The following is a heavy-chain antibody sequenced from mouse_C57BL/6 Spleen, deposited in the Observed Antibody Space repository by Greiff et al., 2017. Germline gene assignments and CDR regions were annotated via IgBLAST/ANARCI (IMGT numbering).Heavy chain of an antibody. J-gene: IGHJ2*01. D-gene: IGHD2-3*01. CDR3: ARADDGYYGGYFDY. V-gene: IGHV1-9*01. CDR2: ILPGSGST. Sequence: QVQLQQSGAELMKPGASVKLSCTATGYTFTGYWIEWVKQRPGHGLEWIGEILPGSGSTNYNEKIKGKATFTADASSNTAYMQLSSLTTEDDAIKYCARADDGYYGGYFDYWGQGTTRTVSS. CDR1: GYTFTGYW.